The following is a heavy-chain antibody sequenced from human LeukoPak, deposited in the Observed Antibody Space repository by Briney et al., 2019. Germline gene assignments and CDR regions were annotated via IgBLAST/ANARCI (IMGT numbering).Heavy chain of an antibody. D-gene: IGHD1-7*01. CDR2: ISAYNGNT. Sequence: ASVKVSCKASGYTFTSYGISWVRQAPGQGLGCMGWISAYNGNTNYAQKLQGRVTMTTDTSTSTAYMELRSLRSDDTAVYYCARERTTQSFDYWGQGTLVTVSS. CDR3: ARERTTQSFDY. V-gene: IGHV1-18*01. CDR1: GYTFTSYG. J-gene: IGHJ4*02.